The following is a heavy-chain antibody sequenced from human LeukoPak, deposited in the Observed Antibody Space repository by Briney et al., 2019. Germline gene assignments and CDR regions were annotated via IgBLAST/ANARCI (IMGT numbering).Heavy chain of an antibody. CDR2: INHSGST. D-gene: IGHD7-27*01. CDR3: ASPGNWGYFDY. Sequence: SETLSLTCAVYGGSFSGYYWSWIRQPPGKGLEWIGEINHSGSTNYNPSLKSRVTILVDTSKNQFSLKLSSVTAADTAVYYCASPGNWGYFDYWGQGTLVTVSS. V-gene: IGHV4-34*01. CDR1: GGSFSGYY. J-gene: IGHJ4*02.